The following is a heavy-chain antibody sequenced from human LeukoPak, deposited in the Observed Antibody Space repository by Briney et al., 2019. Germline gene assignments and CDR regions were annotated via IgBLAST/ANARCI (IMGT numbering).Heavy chain of an antibody. D-gene: IGHD3-22*01. J-gene: IGHJ4*02. CDR1: GFTFTNYW. V-gene: IGHV3-74*01. Sequence: PGGSLRLSCAASGFTFTNYWMHWVRQAPGKGLVWVSRVLSDGSRISYADSVKGRFTISRDNAKNSLYLQMNSLRAEDTGVYYCARDGRWINYYDGSSPVWGQGALVTVSS. CDR3: ARDGRWINYYDGSSPV. CDR2: VLSDGSRI.